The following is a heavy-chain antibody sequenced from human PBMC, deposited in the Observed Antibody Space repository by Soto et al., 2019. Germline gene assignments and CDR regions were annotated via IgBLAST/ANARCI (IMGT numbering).Heavy chain of an antibody. V-gene: IGHV3-7*03. D-gene: IGHD6-19*01. J-gene: IGHJ4*02. Sequence: EVQLVESGGGSVQPGGSLRLSCEATGFSFRNFWMSWIRQVPGKGLEWVANVRQDGSQTYLVDSVQGRFSISRDNTKNSLYLQMNSLGAADAAVYYCVRDGLCGWHFDYWGQGTLVTVSS. CDR3: VRDGLCGWHFDY. CDR2: VRQDGSQT. CDR1: GFSFRNFW.